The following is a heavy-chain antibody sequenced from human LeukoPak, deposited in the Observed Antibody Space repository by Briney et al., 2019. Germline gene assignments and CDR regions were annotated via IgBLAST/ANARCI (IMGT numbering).Heavy chain of an antibody. CDR2: ISGSGGST. CDR1: GYTFTSYA. Sequence: ASVKVSCKASGYTFTSYAMSWVRQAPGKGLEWVSAISGSGGSTYYADSVKGRFTISRDNSKNTLYLQMNSLRAEDTAVYYCAKVKQLVRPYYFDYWGQGTLVTVSS. J-gene: IGHJ4*02. D-gene: IGHD6-6*01. CDR3: AKVKQLVRPYYFDY. V-gene: IGHV3-23*01.